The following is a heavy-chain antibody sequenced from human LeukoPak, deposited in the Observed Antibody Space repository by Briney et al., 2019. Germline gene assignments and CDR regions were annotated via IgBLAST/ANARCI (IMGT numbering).Heavy chain of an antibody. Sequence: SGPTLVNPTQTLTLTCTFSGFSLSTHAVGVAWIRQPPGKALEWLAVIYYNGDKRYSPSLRSRLTITEDTSKNQVVLTMTNMDPLDTATYYCGHRLASYDYHGLDVWGQGTTVTVSS. V-gene: IGHV2-5*01. CDR3: GHRLASYDYHGLDV. CDR2: IYYNGDK. CDR1: GFSLSTHAVG. J-gene: IGHJ6*02.